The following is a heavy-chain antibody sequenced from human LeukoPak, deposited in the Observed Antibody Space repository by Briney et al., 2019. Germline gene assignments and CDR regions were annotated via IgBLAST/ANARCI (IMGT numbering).Heavy chain of an antibody. V-gene: IGHV5-51*01. CDR1: GYSFTSYW. D-gene: IGHD5-18*01. CDR3: ASTRGYSYGYPRYYFDY. Sequence: GESLKISCKGSGYSFTSYWIGWVRQMPGKGLEWMGIIYPGDSDTRYSPFFQGQVTISADKSISTAYLQWSSLKASDTAMYYCASTRGYSYGYPRYYFDYWGQGTLVTVSS. CDR2: IYPGDSDT. J-gene: IGHJ4*02.